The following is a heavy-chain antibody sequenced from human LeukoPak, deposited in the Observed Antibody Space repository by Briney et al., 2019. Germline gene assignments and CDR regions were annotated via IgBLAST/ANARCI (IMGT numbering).Heavy chain of an antibody. CDR3: AKAIVGALDY. Sequence: PGGSLRLSCAASGFTFSSYAMSWVRQAPGPGLELVSAISGSGGSTYYADSVKGRFTISTDNSKHTLYPQMNSLRAEDTAVYYCAKAIVGALDYWGQGTLVTVSS. V-gene: IGHV3-23*01. D-gene: IGHD1-26*01. CDR1: GFTFSSYA. CDR2: ISGSGGST. J-gene: IGHJ4*02.